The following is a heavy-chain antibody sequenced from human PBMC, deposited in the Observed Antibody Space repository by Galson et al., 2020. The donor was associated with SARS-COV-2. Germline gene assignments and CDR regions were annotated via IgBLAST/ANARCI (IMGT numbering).Heavy chain of an antibody. J-gene: IGHJ6*02. CDR2: IKQDGSEK. CDR3: ARDSLAAAGTGTPNYYGMDV. CDR1: GFTFSSYW. V-gene: IGHV3-7*01. Sequence: TGGSLRLSCAASGFTFSSYWMSWVRQAPGNGLEWVANIKQDGSEKYYVDSVKGRFTISRDNAKNSLYLQMNSLRAEDTAVYYCARDSLAAAGTGTPNYYGMDVWGQGTTVTVSS. D-gene: IGHD6-13*01.